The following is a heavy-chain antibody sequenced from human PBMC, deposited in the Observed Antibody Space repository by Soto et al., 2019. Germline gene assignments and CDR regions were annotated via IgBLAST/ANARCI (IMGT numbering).Heavy chain of an antibody. J-gene: IGHJ6*03. D-gene: IGHD2-15*01. CDR3: AKACLGGPGWGSCPHTLGHYYMDV. V-gene: IGHV3-23*01. Sequence: QPGGSLRLSCAASGFTFSSYAMSWVRQAPGKGLEWVSAISGSGGSTYYADSVKGRFTISRDNSKNTLYLQMNSLRAEDTAVYYCAKACLGGPGWGSCPHTLGHYYMDVWGKGTTVTVSS. CDR2: ISGSGGST. CDR1: GFTFSSYA.